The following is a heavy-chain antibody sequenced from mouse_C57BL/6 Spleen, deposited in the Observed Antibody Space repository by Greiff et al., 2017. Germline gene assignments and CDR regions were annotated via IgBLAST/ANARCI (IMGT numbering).Heavy chain of an antibody. V-gene: IGHV7-3*01. J-gene: IGHJ4*01. D-gene: IGHD4-1*01. CDR1: GFTFTDYY. CDR3: ARSVAGRMDY. CDR2: IRNKANGYTT. Sequence: EVKLVESGGGLVQPGGSLSLSCAASGFTFTDYYMSWVRPPPGKALEWLGFIRNKANGYTTEYSASVKGRFTISRDNSQSILYLQMNALRAEDSATYYCARSVAGRMDYWGQGTSVTVSS.